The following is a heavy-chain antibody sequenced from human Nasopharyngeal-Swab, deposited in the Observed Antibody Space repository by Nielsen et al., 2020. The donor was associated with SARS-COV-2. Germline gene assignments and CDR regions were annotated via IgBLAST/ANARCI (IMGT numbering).Heavy chain of an antibody. Sequence: VKVSCKASGYTFTSYAMNWVRQAPGQGLEWMGWINTNTGNPTYAQGFTGRFVFSLDTSVSTAYLQISSLKAEDTAVYYCARDRSWYLEDAFDIWGQGTMVTVS. CDR2: INTNTGNP. CDR3: ARDRSWYLEDAFDI. J-gene: IGHJ3*02. CDR1: GYTFTSYA. V-gene: IGHV7-4-1*02. D-gene: IGHD6-13*01.